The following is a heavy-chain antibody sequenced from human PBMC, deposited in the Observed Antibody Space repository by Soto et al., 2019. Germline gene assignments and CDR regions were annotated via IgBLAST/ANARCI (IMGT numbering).Heavy chain of an antibody. CDR1: GFTFSSYA. Sequence: EVQLLESGGGLVQPGGSLRLSCAASGFTFSSYAMSWVRQAPGKGLEWVSGMSGSGGTAYYRDSGKGRFTISRDNSKQTLYLQMGSLRAEDTALYYCAKGPIFGVENIYDSWGQGTLVTVSS. V-gene: IGHV3-23*01. J-gene: IGHJ4*02. CDR3: AKGPIFGVENIYDS. D-gene: IGHD3-3*01. CDR2: MSGSGGTA.